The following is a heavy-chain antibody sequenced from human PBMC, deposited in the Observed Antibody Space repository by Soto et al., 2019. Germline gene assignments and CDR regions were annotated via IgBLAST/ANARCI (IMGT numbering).Heavy chain of an antibody. V-gene: IGHV3-20*04. CDR2: INWNGGST. J-gene: IGHJ6*02. CDR3: ARDLHDVWFGRFGYYYGMDV. Sequence: EVQLVESGGGVVRPGGSLRLSCAASGFTFDDYGMSWVRQAPGKGLEWVSGINWNGGSTGYADSVKGRFTISRDNAKNSLYLQMNSLRAEDTALYYCARDLHDVWFGRFGYYYGMDVWGHGTTVTVSS. CDR1: GFTFDDYG. D-gene: IGHD3-10*01.